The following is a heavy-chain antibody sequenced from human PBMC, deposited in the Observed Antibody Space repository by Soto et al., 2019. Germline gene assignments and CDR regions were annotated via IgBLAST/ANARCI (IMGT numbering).Heavy chain of an antibody. D-gene: IGHD3-10*01. CDR1: GFTFSGQG. CDR3: ANVIPMVRGAHYYYYYGMDV. Sequence: GGSLRLSCTASGFTFSGQGIHWVRQAPGKGLEWVAVIADEGSNKYYADSVKGRFTISRDNSKNTLYLQMTSLRAEATAVYYCANVIPMVRGAHYYYYYGMDVWGQGTTVTVSS. CDR2: IADEGSNK. V-gene: IGHV3-30*18. J-gene: IGHJ6*01.